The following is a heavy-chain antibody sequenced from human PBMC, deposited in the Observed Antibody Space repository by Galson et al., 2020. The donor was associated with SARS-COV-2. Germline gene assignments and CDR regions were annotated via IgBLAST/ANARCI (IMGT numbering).Heavy chain of an antibody. Sequence: GGSLRLSCVVSEFTFNTYAIGWVRQAPGKGLEWVSLIGPDDKKFYADSMRGRFTISRDRSRNTVFLHMNSLRYEDTALYYCATKGFCHNNFCHRQFDYWGQGTLVTVSS. V-gene: IGHV3-23*01. CDR1: EFTFNTYA. CDR2: IGPDDKK. CDR3: ATKGFCHNNFCHRQFDY. D-gene: IGHD2-15*01. J-gene: IGHJ4*02.